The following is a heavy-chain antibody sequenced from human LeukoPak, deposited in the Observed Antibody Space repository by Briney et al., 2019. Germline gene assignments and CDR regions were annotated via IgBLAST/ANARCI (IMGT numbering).Heavy chain of an antibody. CDR3: AKASVRGVLISTNDY. CDR2: ISGSGGST. Sequence: GGSLRLSCAASGFTFSSYAMSWVRQAPGKGLEWVSAISGSGGSTYYADSVKGRFTISRDNSKNTLYLQMNSLRAEDTAVYYCAKASVRGVLISTNDYWGQGTLVTVSS. CDR1: GFTFSSYA. V-gene: IGHV3-23*01. D-gene: IGHD3-10*01. J-gene: IGHJ4*02.